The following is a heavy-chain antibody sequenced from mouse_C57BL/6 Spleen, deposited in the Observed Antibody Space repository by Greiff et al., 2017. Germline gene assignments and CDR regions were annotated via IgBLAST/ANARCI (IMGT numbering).Heavy chain of an antibody. D-gene: IGHD2-2*01. CDR1: GFTFSSYG. CDR3: ERQIGLYYFDY. Sequence: EVNVVESGGDLVKPGGSLKLSCAASGFTFSSYGMSWVRQTPDKRLEWVATISSGGSYTYYPDSVKGRFTISRDNAKNTMYLQMSSLKSEDTAMYYCERQIGLYYFDYWGQGTTLTVSS. V-gene: IGHV5-6*01. CDR2: ISSGGSYT. J-gene: IGHJ2*01.